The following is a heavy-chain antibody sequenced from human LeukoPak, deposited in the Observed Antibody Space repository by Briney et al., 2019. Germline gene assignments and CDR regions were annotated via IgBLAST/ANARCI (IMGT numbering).Heavy chain of an antibody. CDR1: GYTFTGYY. D-gene: IGHD6-13*01. CDR2: IDPNSGGT. CDR3: ARSIAAAGHFDY. J-gene: IGHJ4*02. Sequence: APVKVSCKASGYTFTGYYMHWVRQAPGQGLEWMGWIDPNSGGTNYAQKFQGRVTMTRDTSTSTAYMELSRLRSDDTAVYYCARSIAAAGHFDYWGQGTLVTVSS. V-gene: IGHV1-2*02.